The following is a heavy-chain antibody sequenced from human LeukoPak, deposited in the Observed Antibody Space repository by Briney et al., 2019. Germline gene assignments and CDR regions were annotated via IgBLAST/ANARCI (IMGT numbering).Heavy chain of an antibody. Sequence: GGSLRLSCAASGFTFSSHGMSWVRQAPGKGLEWVSGISGSSISTYYADSVKGRLSISRDNSKNTLYLQMNNLRPEDTAVYYCARRIQLWDYWGQGTLVTVSS. CDR1: GFTFSSHG. D-gene: IGHD5-18*01. CDR3: ARRIQLWDY. V-gene: IGHV3-23*01. J-gene: IGHJ4*02. CDR2: ISGSSIST.